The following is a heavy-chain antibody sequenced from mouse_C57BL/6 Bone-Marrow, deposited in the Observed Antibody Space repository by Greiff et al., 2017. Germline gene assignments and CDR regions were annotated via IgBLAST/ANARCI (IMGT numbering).Heavy chain of an antibody. V-gene: IGHV14-3*01. CDR1: GFNIKNTY. CDR3: ARNDDEWEFAY. D-gene: IGHD1-3*01. Sequence: EVKLVESVAELVRPGASVKLSCTASGFNIKNTYMHWVKQRPEQGLEWLGRIDPANGNTKYAPKFQGKATITADTTSNTAYLPLSSLTSEDTAIYYCARNDDEWEFAYWGQGTLVTVSA. CDR2: IDPANGNT. J-gene: IGHJ3*01.